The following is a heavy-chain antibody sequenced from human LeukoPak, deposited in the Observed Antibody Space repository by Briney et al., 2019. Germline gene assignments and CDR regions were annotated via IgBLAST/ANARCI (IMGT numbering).Heavy chain of an antibody. CDR1: GFTFSNSW. CDR2: IKSKTDGGIV. CDR3: TTVPYYYDNSGYYHGVFDY. D-gene: IGHD3-22*01. Sequence: GGSLRLSCAASGFTFSNSWMSWVRQAPGKGLEWVGRIKSKTDGGIVDYVAPVKSRFTISKDESTNTLYLQMNSPKTEATAVYYCTTVPYYYDNSGYYHGVFDYWGQGTLGTVSS. J-gene: IGHJ4*02. V-gene: IGHV3-15*01.